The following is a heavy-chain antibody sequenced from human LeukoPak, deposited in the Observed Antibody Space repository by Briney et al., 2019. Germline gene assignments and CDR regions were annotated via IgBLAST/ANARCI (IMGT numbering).Heavy chain of an antibody. Sequence: GGSLRLSCAASGLTFSSYAMNWVRRAPGKGLEWVASMTESGDYIYYADSVKGRFTISRDNAKNSLHLQMNSLRVEDTAVYYCAAMSSLHVIFGWFDFWGQGAQVTVSS. D-gene: IGHD2-21*01. CDR3: AAMSSLHVIFGWFDF. J-gene: IGHJ4*02. V-gene: IGHV3-21*01. CDR2: MTESGDYI. CDR1: GLTFSSYA.